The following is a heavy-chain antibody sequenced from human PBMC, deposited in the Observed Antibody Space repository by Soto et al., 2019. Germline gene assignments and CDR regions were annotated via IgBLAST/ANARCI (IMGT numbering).Heavy chain of an antibody. CDR1: GGTFSSYA. V-gene: IGHV1-69*13. Sequence: SVKVSCKASGGTFSSYAISWVRQAPGQGLEWMGGIIPIFGTANYAQKFQGRVTITADESTSTAYMELSSLRSEDTAVYYCARVSEVLDAYYYGMDVWGQGTTVTVSS. CDR3: ARVSEVLDAYYYGMDV. CDR2: IIPIFGTA. D-gene: IGHD1-26*01. J-gene: IGHJ6*02.